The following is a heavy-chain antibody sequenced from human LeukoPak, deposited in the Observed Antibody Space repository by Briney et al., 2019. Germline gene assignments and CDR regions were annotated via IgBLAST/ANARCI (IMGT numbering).Heavy chain of an antibody. CDR2: ISSSGSTI. Sequence: GGSLRLSCAASGFTFSSYEMNWVRQAPGKGLEWVSYISSSGSTIYYADSVKGRFTISRDNAKNSLYLQMNSLRAEDTAVYYCARDKYGGNSNAFDIWGQGTLVTVSS. V-gene: IGHV3-48*03. CDR1: GFTFSSYE. J-gene: IGHJ3*02. CDR3: ARDKYGGNSNAFDI. D-gene: IGHD4-23*01.